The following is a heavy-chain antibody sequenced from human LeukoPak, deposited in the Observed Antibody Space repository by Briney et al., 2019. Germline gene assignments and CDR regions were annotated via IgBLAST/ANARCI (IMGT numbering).Heavy chain of an antibody. Sequence: SQTLSLTCTVSGDSISSGDYYWSWIRQPPGEGLEWIGYIYYSGSTYHNPSLKSRVTISVDTSKIHFSLRLTSVTAADTAVYYCARGDSSSWSFKIWGQGTLVTVSS. CDR1: GDSISSGDYY. CDR3: ARGDSSSWSFKI. D-gene: IGHD6-13*01. J-gene: IGHJ4*02. CDR2: IYYSGST. V-gene: IGHV4-30-4*01.